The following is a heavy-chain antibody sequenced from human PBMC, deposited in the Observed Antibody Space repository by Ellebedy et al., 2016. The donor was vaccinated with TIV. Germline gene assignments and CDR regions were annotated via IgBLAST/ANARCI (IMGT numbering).Heavy chain of an antibody. V-gene: IGHV3-23*01. CDR1: GFTFSSYA. CDR2: ISGSGGST. CDR3: AKDFVVVPAPESWFDP. D-gene: IGHD2-2*01. Sequence: GESLKISXAASGFTFSSYAMSWVRQAPGKGLEWVSAISGSGGSTYYADSVKGRFTISRDNSKNTLYLQMNSLRAEDTAVYYCAKDFVVVPAPESWFDPWGQGTLVTVSS. J-gene: IGHJ5*02.